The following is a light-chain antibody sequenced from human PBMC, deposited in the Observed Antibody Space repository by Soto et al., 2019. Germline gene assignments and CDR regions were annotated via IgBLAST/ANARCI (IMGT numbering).Light chain of an antibody. V-gene: IGKV1-8*01. CDR3: QQANSFTWT. Sequence: IRMTQSPSSLSASTGDRVTITCRASQGISSYLAWYQQKPGKAPKVLIYAASTLQSGVPSRFSVSGSGTDGTLTISSLQKEDGATYDGQQANSFTWTFCQGTKVDIK. CDR2: AAS. CDR1: QGISSY. J-gene: IGKJ1*01.